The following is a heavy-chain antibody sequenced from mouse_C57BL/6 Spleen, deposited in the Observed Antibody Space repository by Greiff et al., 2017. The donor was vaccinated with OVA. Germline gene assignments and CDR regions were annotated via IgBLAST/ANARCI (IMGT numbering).Heavy chain of an antibody. D-gene: IGHD1-1*01. V-gene: IGHV5-16*01. J-gene: IGHJ4*01. CDR3: ARERSLAMDY. Sequence: EVKLMESEGGLVQPGRSLKLSCTASGFTFSDYYMAWVRQVPEKGLEWVANINYDGSSTYYLDSLKSRFIISRDNAKNILYLQMSSLKSEDTATYYCARERSLAMDYWGQGTSVTVSS. CDR1: GFTFSDYY. CDR2: INYDGSST.